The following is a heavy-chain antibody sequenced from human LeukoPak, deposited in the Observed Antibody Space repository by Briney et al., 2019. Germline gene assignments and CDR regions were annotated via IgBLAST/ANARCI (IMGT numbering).Heavy chain of an antibody. V-gene: IGHV1-3*03. J-gene: IGHJ4*02. CDR3: ARGSRVGYDYVWGSYRYYFDY. CDR2: INAGNGNT. CDR1: GYTFTSYA. D-gene: IGHD3-16*02. Sequence: ASVKVSCKASGYTFTSYAMHWVRQAPGQRLEWMGWINAGNGNTKYSQEFQGRVTITRDTSASTAYMELGSLRSEDMAVYYCARGSRVGYDYVWGSYRYYFDYWGQGTLVTVSS.